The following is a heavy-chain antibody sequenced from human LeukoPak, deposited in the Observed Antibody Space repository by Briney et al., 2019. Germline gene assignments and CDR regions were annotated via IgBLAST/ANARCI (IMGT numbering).Heavy chain of an antibody. J-gene: IGHJ3*02. CDR1: GGTFSSYA. D-gene: IGHD6-13*01. CDR3: ARVGNHGYSSGWSRSYDAFDI. V-gene: IGHV1-69*06. Sequence: SVKVSCKASGGTFSSYAISWVRQAPGQGLEWMGGIIPIFGTANYAQKFQGRVTITADKSTSTAYMELSSLRSEDTAVYYCARVGNHGYSSGWSRSYDAFDIWGQGTMVTVSS. CDR2: IIPIFGTA.